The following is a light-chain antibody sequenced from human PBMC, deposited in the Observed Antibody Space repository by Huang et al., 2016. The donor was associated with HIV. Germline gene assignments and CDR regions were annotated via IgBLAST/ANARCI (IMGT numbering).Light chain of an antibody. CDR1: QNISSW. J-gene: IGKJ1*01. V-gene: IGKV1-5*03. CDR2: EIS. Sequence: DIQLTQSPSTLSASVGDRLTTPCRASQNISSWLAWYQQKPGKAPKLLIYEISSLERGAPSRFSGSGSGTKFTLTINRLQPDDIGTYYCQYGETFGQGSKVEVK. CDR3: QYGET.